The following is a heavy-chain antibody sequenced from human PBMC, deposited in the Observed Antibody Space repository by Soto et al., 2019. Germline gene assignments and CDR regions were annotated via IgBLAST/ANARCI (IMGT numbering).Heavy chain of an antibody. CDR1: GYTFNSYG. CDR2: IIPIFGTA. CDR3: ARGGYYYDSSGYPGAEYFQH. Sequence: SVKVSCKDSGYTFNSYGISWVRQAPGQGLEWMGGIIPIFGTANYAQKFQGRVTITADESTSTAYMELSSLRSEDTAVYYCARGGYYYDSSGYPGAEYFQHWGQGTLVTVSS. V-gene: IGHV1-69*13. D-gene: IGHD3-22*01. J-gene: IGHJ1*01.